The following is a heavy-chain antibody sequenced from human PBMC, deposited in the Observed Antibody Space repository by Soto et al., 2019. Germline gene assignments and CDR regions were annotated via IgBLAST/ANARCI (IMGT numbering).Heavy chain of an antibody. D-gene: IGHD1-26*01. CDR2: INVDGSGT. Sequence: EVQLVESGGGLVQPGGSLRLSCAASGFTFSSYWMQWIRQAPGKGLVWVSHINVDGSGTNHADSVKGRFTTSRDNAKNTLYLQMNSLRAEDTAVYYGVRHNSGIDYWGQGTLVTVSS. CDR1: GFTFSSYW. V-gene: IGHV3-74*01. CDR3: VRHNSGIDY. J-gene: IGHJ4*02.